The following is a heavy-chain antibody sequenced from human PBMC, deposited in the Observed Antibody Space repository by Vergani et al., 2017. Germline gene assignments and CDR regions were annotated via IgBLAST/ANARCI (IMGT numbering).Heavy chain of an antibody. CDR3: ARMGGYDEGDAFRIGYFDS. D-gene: IGHD3-22*01. V-gene: IGHV4-31*03. CDR1: GDSISSGVYY. CDR2: IYSTGST. Sequence: QMQLQESGPGLVKASETLSLTCTVSGDSISSGVYYWNWIRQHPGKGLEWIGYIYSTGSTHHNPSLRRRINMSVDTSKNQFSLKLNSVTAADTAMYYCARMGGYDEGDAFRIGYFDSWGPGILVTVSS. J-gene: IGHJ4*02.